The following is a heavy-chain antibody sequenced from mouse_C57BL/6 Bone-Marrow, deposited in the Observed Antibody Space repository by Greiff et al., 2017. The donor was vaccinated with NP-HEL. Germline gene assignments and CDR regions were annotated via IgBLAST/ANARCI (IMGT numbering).Heavy chain of an antibody. D-gene: IGHD2-3*01. Sequence: EVQLQQSGPELVKPGASVKMSCKASGYTFTDYNMHWVKQSHGKSLEWIGYINPNNGGTSYNQKFKGKATLTVNKSSSTAYMELRSLTSEDSAVYYCAMDGYYEDFDYWGQGTTLTVSS. CDR1: GYTFTDYN. CDR2: INPNNGGT. CDR3: AMDGYYEDFDY. J-gene: IGHJ2*01. V-gene: IGHV1-22*01.